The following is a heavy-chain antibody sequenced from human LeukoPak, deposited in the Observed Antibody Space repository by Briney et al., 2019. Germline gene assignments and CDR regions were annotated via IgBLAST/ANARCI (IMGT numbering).Heavy chain of an antibody. CDR2: IIPIFGTA. J-gene: IGHJ4*02. CDR1: GGAFSSYA. Sequence: SVKVSCKASGGAFSSYAISWVRQAPGQGLEWMGGIIPIFGTANYAQKFQGRVTITADESTSTAYMELSSLRSEDTAVYYCAGSYDFWSGYYPPGDYWGQGTLVTVSS. V-gene: IGHV1-69*13. CDR3: AGSYDFWSGYYPPGDY. D-gene: IGHD3-3*01.